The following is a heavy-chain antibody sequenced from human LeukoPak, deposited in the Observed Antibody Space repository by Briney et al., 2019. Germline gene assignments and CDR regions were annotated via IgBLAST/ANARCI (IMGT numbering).Heavy chain of an antibody. CDR2: ISYDGSNK. Sequence: PGGSLRLSCAASGFTLSSYAMHWVRQAPGKGLEWVAVISYDGSNKYYADSVKGRFTISRDNSKNTLYLQMNSLRAEDTAVYYCARDSAGYCSSTSCYNVAFDIWGQGTMVTVSS. CDR3: ARDSAGYCSSTSCYNVAFDI. V-gene: IGHV3-30*04. D-gene: IGHD2-2*02. CDR1: GFTLSSYA. J-gene: IGHJ3*02.